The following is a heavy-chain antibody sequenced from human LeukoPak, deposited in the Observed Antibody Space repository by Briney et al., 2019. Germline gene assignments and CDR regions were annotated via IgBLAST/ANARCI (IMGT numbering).Heavy chain of an antibody. V-gene: IGHV4-34*01. Sequence: SDTLSLTCAVDGGSFSGYYWTWVRQPAGKGLEWIGVVNDGGFMKYNPSLKSGATISVDTSKNHFSLKLSSVTASDTALYYCARGHYGHFDFWGRGTLVTVSS. CDR1: GGSFSGYY. CDR2: VNDGGFM. CDR3: ARGHYGHFDF. D-gene: IGHD3-16*01. J-gene: IGHJ4*02.